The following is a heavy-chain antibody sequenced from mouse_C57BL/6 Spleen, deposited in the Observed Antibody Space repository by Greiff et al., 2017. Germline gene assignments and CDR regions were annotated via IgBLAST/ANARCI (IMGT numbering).Heavy chain of an antibody. J-gene: IGHJ3*01. V-gene: IGHV1-82*01. CDR2: IYPGDGDT. CDR3: ARWLDSSGYEFAY. CDR1: GYAFSSSW. Sequence: QVQLQQSGPELVKPGASVKISCKASGYAFSSSWMNWVKQRPGKGLEWIGRIYPGDGDTNYNGKFTGKATLTADKSSSTAYMQLSSLTSEDSAVYLCARWLDSSGYEFAYWGQGTLVTVSA. D-gene: IGHD3-2*02.